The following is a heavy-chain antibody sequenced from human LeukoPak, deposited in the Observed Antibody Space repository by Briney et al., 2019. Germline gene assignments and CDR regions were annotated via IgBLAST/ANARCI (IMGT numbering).Heavy chain of an antibody. V-gene: IGHV4-34*01. Sequence: ASETLSLTCAVYGGSFSIYYWSWIRQPPGKGLEWIGEINHSGSTNYNPSLKSRVTISVDTSKNQFSLKLSSVPAADTAVYYCAREGIYGDYRHWGQGTLVTVSS. CDR3: AREGIYGDYRH. CDR2: INHSGST. J-gene: IGHJ4*02. CDR1: GGSFSIYY. D-gene: IGHD4-17*01.